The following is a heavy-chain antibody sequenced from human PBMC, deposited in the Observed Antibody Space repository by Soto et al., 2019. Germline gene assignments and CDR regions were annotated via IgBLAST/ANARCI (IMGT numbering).Heavy chain of an antibody. J-gene: IGHJ4*02. Sequence: LRLSCAASGFTFSSYAMSWVRQAPGKGLEWVSAISGSGSGTYYADAVKGRFTISRDNSKNTLYLQMNGLRAEDTATYYCVKEVSVGNSGNGIGILDDWGQGVLVTVSS. CDR3: VKEVSVGNSGNGIGILDD. CDR2: ISGSGSGT. CDR1: GFTFSSYA. D-gene: IGHD3-16*02. V-gene: IGHV3-23*01.